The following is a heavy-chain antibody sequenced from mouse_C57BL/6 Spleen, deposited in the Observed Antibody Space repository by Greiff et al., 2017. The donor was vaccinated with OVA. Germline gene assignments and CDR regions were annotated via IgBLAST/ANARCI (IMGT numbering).Heavy chain of an antibody. CDR3: VPIYCANDFDY. Sequence: VQLQQPGAELVKPGASVKLSCKASGYTFTSYWMHWVKQRPGQGLEWIGMIHPNSGSTNYNEKFKSKATVTVDKSSSTAYMHLSSLTSEDSAVYSSVPIYCANDFDYWGQGTTLTVSS. V-gene: IGHV1-64*01. J-gene: IGHJ2*01. CDR2: IHPNSGST. CDR1: GYTFTSYW. D-gene: IGHD2-1*01.